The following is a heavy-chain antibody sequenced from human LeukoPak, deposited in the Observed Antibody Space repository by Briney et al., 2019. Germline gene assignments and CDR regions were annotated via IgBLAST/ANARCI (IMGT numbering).Heavy chain of an antibody. D-gene: IGHD2-2*02. J-gene: IGHJ3*02. CDR2: IYYSGST. CDR3: AREYCSSTSCYIFDI. V-gene: IGHV4-39*07. Sequence: SSETLSLTCTVSGGSISSSSYYWGWIRQPPGKGLEWIGSIYYSGSTYYNPSLKSRATISVDTSKNQFFLKLSSVTAADTAVYYCAREYCSSTSCYIFDIWGQGTMVTVSS. CDR1: GGSISSSSYY.